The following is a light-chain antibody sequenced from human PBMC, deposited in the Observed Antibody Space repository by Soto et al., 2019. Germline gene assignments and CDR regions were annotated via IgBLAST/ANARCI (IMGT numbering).Light chain of an antibody. J-gene: IGLJ1*01. CDR3: GTWDSSLIAVYV. V-gene: IGLV1-51*01. Sequence: QSVLTQPPSVSADPGQTGTISCSGSSSNIGNNYVSWYQQLPGTAPKLLIYDNNKRPSGIPDRFSGSKSGTSATLGITGLQTVDEADYYCGTWDSSLIAVYVFGTGTKLTVL. CDR2: DNN. CDR1: SSNIGNNY.